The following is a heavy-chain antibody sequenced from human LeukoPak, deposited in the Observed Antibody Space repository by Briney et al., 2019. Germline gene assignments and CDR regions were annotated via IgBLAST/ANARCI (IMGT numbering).Heavy chain of an antibody. J-gene: IGHJ4*02. V-gene: IGHV3-23*01. CDR3: AKVLGYCSSTSCYGGYFDY. Sequence: GGSLRLSCAASGFTFSSYAMSWVRQAPGKGLEWVSAISGSGGSTYYADSVKGRFNISRDNSKNTLYLKMNSLRAEDTAVYYCAKVLGYCSSTSCYGGYFDYWGQGTLVTVSS. D-gene: IGHD2-2*01. CDR1: GFTFSSYA. CDR2: ISGSGGST.